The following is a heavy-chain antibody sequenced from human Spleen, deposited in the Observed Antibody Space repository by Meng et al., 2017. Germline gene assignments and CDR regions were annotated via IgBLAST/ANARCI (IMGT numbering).Heavy chain of an antibody. J-gene: IGHJ4*02. Sequence: SETLSLTCTVSGGSISSSSYYWGWIRQPPGKGLEWIGSIYYSGSTYYNPSLKSRVTISVDTSKNRFSVKLTSVTAADTAIYYCARYILLSGTWDFWGQGTLVTVSS. V-gene: IGHV4-39*07. CDR1: GGSISSSSYY. CDR2: IYYSGST. D-gene: IGHD3-10*01. CDR3: ARYILLSGTWDF.